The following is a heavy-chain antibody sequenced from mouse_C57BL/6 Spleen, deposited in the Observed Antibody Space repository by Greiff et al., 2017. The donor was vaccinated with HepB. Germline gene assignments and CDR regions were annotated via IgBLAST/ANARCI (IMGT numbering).Heavy chain of an antibody. J-gene: IGHJ1*03. Sequence: VQLQQSGAELVKPGASVKISCKASGYAFSSYWMNWVKQRPGKGLEWIGQIYPGDGDTNYNGKFKGKATLTADKSSSTAYMQLSSLTSEDSAVYFCARTQVVPYWYFDVWGTGTTVTVSS. CDR1: GYAFSSYW. CDR2: IYPGDGDT. D-gene: IGHD1-1*01. CDR3: ARTQVVPYWYFDV. V-gene: IGHV1-80*01.